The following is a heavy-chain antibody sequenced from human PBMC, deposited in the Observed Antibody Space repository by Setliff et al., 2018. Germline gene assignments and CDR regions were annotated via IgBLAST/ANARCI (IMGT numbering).Heavy chain of an antibody. D-gene: IGHD3-3*01. J-gene: IGHJ6*03. Sequence: PSETLSLTCTVSGHPMSSRRYYWAWIRQPAGKGLEWIGQIYTSWSTNYNPSLNSRVTISLDTSNNQFSLSLSSVTAADTAVYYCARMSGFQYMAVWGKETTVTVSS. CDR2: IYTSWST. CDR3: ARMSGFQYMAV. CDR1: GHPMSSRRYY. V-gene: IGHV4-61*09.